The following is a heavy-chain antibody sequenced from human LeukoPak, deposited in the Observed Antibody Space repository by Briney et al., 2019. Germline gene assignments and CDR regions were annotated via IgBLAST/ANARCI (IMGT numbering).Heavy chain of an antibody. CDR1: GFTFSSYG. V-gene: IGHV3-30*02. CDR2: IRYDGGNK. J-gene: IGHJ3*02. D-gene: IGHD3-22*01. CDR3: ASLTYYYDSSGYYLHDAFDI. Sequence: GESLRLSCAASGFTFSSYGMHWVRQAPGKGLEWVAFIRYDGGNKYYADSVKGRFTISRDNSKNTLYLQMNSLRAEDTAVYYCASLTYYYDSSGYYLHDAFDIWGQGTMVTVSS.